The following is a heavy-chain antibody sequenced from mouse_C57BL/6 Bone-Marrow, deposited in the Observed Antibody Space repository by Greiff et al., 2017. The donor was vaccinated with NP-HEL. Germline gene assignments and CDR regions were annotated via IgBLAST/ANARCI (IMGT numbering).Heavy chain of an antibody. CDR2: ISDGGSYT. J-gene: IGHJ2*01. CDR1: GFTFSSYA. CDR3: ARALYYGNVDY. V-gene: IGHV5-4*01. D-gene: IGHD2-1*01. Sequence: EVQLVESGGGLVQPGGSLKLSCAASGFTFSSYAMSWVRQTPEKRLEWVATISDGGSYTYYPDNLKGRFTISRDNAKNNLYLQMSHRKSEDTAMYYCARALYYGNVDYGGQGTTLTVSA.